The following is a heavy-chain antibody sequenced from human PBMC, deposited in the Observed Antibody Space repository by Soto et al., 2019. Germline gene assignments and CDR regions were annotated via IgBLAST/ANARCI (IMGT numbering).Heavy chain of an antibody. Sequence: HPGGSLRLSCAASGFTFSSYGMHWVRQAPGKGLEWVAVISYDGSNKYYADSVKGRFTISRDNSKNTLYLQMNSLRAEDTAVYYCAKERITIFGVVYGMDVWGQGTTVTVSS. CDR3: AKERITIFGVVYGMDV. CDR1: GFTFSSYG. V-gene: IGHV3-30*18. D-gene: IGHD3-3*01. J-gene: IGHJ6*02. CDR2: ISYDGSNK.